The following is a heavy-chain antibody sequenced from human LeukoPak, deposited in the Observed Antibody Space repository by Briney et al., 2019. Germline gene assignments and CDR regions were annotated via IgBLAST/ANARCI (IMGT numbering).Heavy chain of an antibody. CDR1: GFAVSTYS. Sequence: GGSLRLSCEGFGFAVSTYSMHWVRQPPGQGLVWVSRLNSDGIRKDYADSVNGRFTISRDNAKDTLFLQMNSLRAEDTAVYYCARDVAVAGLSSAFDIWGQGTMVTVSS. CDR3: ARDVAVAGLSSAFDI. D-gene: IGHD6-19*01. V-gene: IGHV3-74*01. J-gene: IGHJ3*02. CDR2: LNSDGIRK.